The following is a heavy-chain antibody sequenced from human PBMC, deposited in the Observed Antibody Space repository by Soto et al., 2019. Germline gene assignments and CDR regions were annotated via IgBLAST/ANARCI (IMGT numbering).Heavy chain of an antibody. V-gene: IGHV3-23*01. D-gene: IGHD6-19*01. CDR2: ISGSGGST. CDR1: GFTFSSYA. J-gene: IGHJ1*01. CDR3: AKKVAGSEPFQH. Sequence: EVQLLESGGGLVQPGGSLRLSCAASGFTFSSYAMSWVRQAPGKGLEWVSAISGSGGSTDYADSVKGRFTISRDNSKNTLFLQMNSLRAEDTAVYYCAKKVAGSEPFQHWGQGTLVTVSS.